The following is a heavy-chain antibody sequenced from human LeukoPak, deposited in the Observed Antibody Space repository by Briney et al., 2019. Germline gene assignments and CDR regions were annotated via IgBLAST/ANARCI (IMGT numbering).Heavy chain of an antibody. CDR2: ISSSGSTI. CDR3: ARQGPIAVAGKAYDAFDI. J-gene: IGHJ3*02. Sequence: PGGSLRLSCAASGFTFSSYEMNWVRQAPGEGLEWVSYISSSGSTIYYADSVKGRFTISRDNAKNSLYLQMNSLRAEDTAVYYCARQGPIAVAGKAYDAFDIWGQGTMVTVSS. V-gene: IGHV3-48*03. CDR1: GFTFSSYE. D-gene: IGHD6-19*01.